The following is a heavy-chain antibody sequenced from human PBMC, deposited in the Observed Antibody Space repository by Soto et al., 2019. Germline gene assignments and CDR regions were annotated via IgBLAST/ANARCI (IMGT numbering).Heavy chain of an antibody. V-gene: IGHV4-59*01. Sequence: LSLTCTVSSGTLSNFYWSWVRQPPGKGLEWIGYIHYRGTTNYNPSLKSRVIMSVDTSKNQFSLTLNSVTAADTAVYYCTRTRTTGWFSPVDSWGQGIPVTVSS. J-gene: IGHJ4*02. CDR3: TRTRTTGWFSPVDS. CDR2: IHYRGTT. CDR1: SGTLSNFY. D-gene: IGHD6-19*01.